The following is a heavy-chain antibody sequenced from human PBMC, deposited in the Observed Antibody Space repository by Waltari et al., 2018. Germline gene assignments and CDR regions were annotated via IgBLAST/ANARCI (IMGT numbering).Heavy chain of an antibody. Sequence: QVQLQESGPGLVKPSEPLSLTCTVTGGSISSYYWSWIRQPAGKGLEWIGRIYTSGSTNYNPPLKSRVTMSVDTSKNQFSLKLSSVTAADTAVYYCARGGGYFDWLSHFDYWGQGTLVTVSS. J-gene: IGHJ4*02. D-gene: IGHD3-9*01. CDR2: IYTSGST. CDR1: GGSISSYY. CDR3: ARGGGYFDWLSHFDY. V-gene: IGHV4-4*07.